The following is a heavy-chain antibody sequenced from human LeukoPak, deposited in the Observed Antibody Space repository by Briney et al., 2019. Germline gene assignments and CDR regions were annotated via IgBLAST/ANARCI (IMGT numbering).Heavy chain of an antibody. D-gene: IGHD6-19*01. CDR3: AREVKQWLVRGVFDY. V-gene: IGHV3-48*03. Sequence: TGGSLRLSCAASGFTFSSYEMNWVRQAPGKGLEWVSYINSSGSTIYYTDSVKGRFTISRDNTKNSLYLQMNSLRAEDTAVYYCAREVKQWLVRGVFDYWGQGTLVTVFS. CDR2: INSSGSTI. J-gene: IGHJ4*02. CDR1: GFTFSSYE.